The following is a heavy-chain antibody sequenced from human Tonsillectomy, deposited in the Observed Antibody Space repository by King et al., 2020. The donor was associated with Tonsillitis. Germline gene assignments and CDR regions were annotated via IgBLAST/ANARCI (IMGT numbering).Heavy chain of an antibody. CDR2: ITSIFGTA. V-gene: IGHV1-69*01. J-gene: IGHJ4*02. CDR3: ARGLDIAIVATAQTVLWYFDY. CDR1: GCTFRTSV. Sequence: QLVQSGAEVKKPGSSVKVSCKASGCTFRTSVINWVRQAPGQGLEWMGGITSIFGTANYAQKLQVRVTIPADESTITSYMDLSSMTSEDTAVYYCARGLDIAIVATAQTVLWYFDYGGQATLVTASS. D-gene: IGHD2-2*03.